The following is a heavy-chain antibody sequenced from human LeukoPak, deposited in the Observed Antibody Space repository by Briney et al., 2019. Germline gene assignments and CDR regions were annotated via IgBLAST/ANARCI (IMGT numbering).Heavy chain of an antibody. V-gene: IGHV4-59*08. CDR3: ARQRGGSYYGDTYYFDY. CDR1: GGSISSYY. CDR2: IYNSGNT. J-gene: IGHJ4*02. D-gene: IGHD1-26*01. Sequence: PSEPLSLTCTLSGGSISSYYWSWIRQPRGKGLEGIGYIYNSGNTNYNPSLKSRVTISVDTPKNQFSLKLSSVTAADTAVYYCARQRGGSYYGDTYYFDYWGQGTLVTVSS.